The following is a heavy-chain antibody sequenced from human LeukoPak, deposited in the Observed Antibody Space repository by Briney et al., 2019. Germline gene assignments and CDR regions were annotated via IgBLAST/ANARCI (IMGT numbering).Heavy chain of an antibody. V-gene: IGHV1-69*13. J-gene: IGHJ3*02. D-gene: IGHD3-3*01. CDR2: IIPIFGTA. CDR1: GGTFSSYA. Sequence: SVKVSCKASGGTFSSYAISWVRQAPGQGLEWMGGIIPIFGTANYAQKFQGRVTITADESTSTAYMELSSLRSEDTAVYYCAGAKIPAVEYVGFLEWLPDAFDIWGQGTMVTVSS. CDR3: AGAKIPAVEYVGFLEWLPDAFDI.